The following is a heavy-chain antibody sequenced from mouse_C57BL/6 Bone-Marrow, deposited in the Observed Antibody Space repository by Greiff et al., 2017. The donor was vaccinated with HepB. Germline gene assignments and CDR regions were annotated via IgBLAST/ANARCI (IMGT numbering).Heavy chain of an antibody. CDR2: ISGGGGNT. CDR1: GFTFSSYT. Sequence: EVQLVESGGGLVKPGGSLKLSCAASGFTFSSYTMSWVRHTPEKRLEWVATISGGGGNTYYPDSVKGRFTISRDNAKNTLYLQMSSLRSEDTALYYCARSAQATGAMDYWGQGTSVTVSS. CDR3: ARSAQATGAMDY. J-gene: IGHJ4*01. V-gene: IGHV5-9*01. D-gene: IGHD3-2*02.